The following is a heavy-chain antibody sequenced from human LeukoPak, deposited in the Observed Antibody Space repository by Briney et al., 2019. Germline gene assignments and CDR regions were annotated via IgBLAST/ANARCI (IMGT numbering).Heavy chain of an antibody. CDR1: GGSISSSSYY. V-gene: IGHV4-39*07. CDR3: ARVFRSILTGYYPQH. D-gene: IGHD3-9*01. CDR2: IYHSGST. Sequence: SETLSLTCTVSGGSISSSSYYWGWIRQPPGKGLEWIGSIYHSGSTYYNPSLKSRVTISVDTSKNQFSLKLSSVTAADTAVYYCARVFRSILTGYYPQHWGQGTLVTVSS. J-gene: IGHJ1*01.